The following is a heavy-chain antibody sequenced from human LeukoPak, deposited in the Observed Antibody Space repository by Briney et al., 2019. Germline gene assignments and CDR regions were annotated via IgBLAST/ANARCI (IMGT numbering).Heavy chain of an antibody. J-gene: IGHJ5*02. Sequence: SETLSLTCTVSGGSISNSSYYWGWIRQPPGKGLEWIGSIYYSGSTNYNPSLKSRVTISVDTSKNQFSLKLSSVTAADTAVYYCARGLDIVVVPAGDWFDPWGQGTLVTVSS. V-gene: IGHV4-39*07. CDR2: IYYSGST. CDR3: ARGLDIVVVPAGDWFDP. CDR1: GGSISNSSYY. D-gene: IGHD2-2*01.